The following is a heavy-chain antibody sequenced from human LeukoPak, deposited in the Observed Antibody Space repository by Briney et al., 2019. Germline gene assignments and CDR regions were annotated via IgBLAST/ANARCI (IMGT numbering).Heavy chain of an antibody. CDR1: GYTFTGYC. Sequence: ASVKVSCKASGYTFTGYCMHWVRQAPGQGLEWMGWINPNSGGTNYAQKFQGRVTMTRDTSISTAYMELSRLGSDDTAVYYCARDNAVVAATPVDSFDYWGQGTLVTVSS. J-gene: IGHJ4*02. CDR3: ARDNAVVAATPVDSFDY. V-gene: IGHV1-2*02. CDR2: INPNSGGT. D-gene: IGHD2-15*01.